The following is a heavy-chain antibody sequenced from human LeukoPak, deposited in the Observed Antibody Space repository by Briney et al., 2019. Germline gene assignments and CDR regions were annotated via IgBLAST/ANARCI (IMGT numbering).Heavy chain of an antibody. CDR3: ARGPWLDV. D-gene: IGHD3-22*01. CDR1: GYTFTGNY. V-gene: IGHV1-2*02. Sequence: ASVKVSCKASGYTFTGNYMHWVRQAPGQGLEWMGWINPNSGGTNYAQKFQGRVSMTTDTSISTGYMELRRLRSDDTAVYYCARGPWLDVWGKGTTVTVSS. J-gene: IGHJ6*04. CDR2: INPNSGGT.